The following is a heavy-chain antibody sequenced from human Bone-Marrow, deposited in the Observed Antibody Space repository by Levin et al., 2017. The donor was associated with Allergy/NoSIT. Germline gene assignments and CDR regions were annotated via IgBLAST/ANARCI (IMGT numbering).Heavy chain of an antibody. D-gene: IGHD6-6*01. J-gene: IGHJ4*02. CDR1: EFTFSNYA. Sequence: GGSLRLSCAASEFTFSNYAMNWVRQAPGKGLEWVSTISGSGTGTYYADSVKGRFTIPRDNSKNTLFLQMNSLRAEDTAVYYCAKSYSSSSEFDYWGQGTLATVSS. CDR3: AKSYSSSSEFDY. V-gene: IGHV3-23*01. CDR2: ISGSGTGT.